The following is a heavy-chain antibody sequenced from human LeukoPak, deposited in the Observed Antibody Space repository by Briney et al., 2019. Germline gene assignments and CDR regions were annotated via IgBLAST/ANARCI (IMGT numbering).Heavy chain of an antibody. V-gene: IGHV3-30*02. D-gene: IGHD6-19*01. CDR3: AKARGSGFQRGDAFDM. Sequence: GGSLRLSCATSGFTFSNFGMNWVRQAPGKGLQWVAFISYDGKDKYYSDSVKGRITISRDNSKSTLYVQIDSLRTEDTAVYYCAKARGSGFQRGDAFDMWGQGTRVTVSS. CDR2: ISYDGKDK. J-gene: IGHJ3*02. CDR1: GFTFSNFG.